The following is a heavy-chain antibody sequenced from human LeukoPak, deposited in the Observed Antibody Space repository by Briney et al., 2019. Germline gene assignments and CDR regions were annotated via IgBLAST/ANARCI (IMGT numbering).Heavy chain of an antibody. CDR2: VNPNSGNT. Sequence: GASVKVSCKASGYIFTSYFMHWVRQATGQGLEWMGWVNPNSGNTGFAQKFQGRVTMTRNTSISTAFMELSSLRSEDTAVYFCARADFSGTLEHYYMDVWGKGTTVTIS. D-gene: IGHD3-10*01. CDR1: GYIFTSYF. CDR3: ARADFSGTLEHYYMDV. V-gene: IGHV1-8*02. J-gene: IGHJ6*03.